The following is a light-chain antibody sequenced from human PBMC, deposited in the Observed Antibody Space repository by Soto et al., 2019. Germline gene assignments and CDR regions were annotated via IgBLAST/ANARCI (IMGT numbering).Light chain of an antibody. CDR3: QQCNNWPVA. J-gene: IGKJ1*01. V-gene: IGKV3-11*01. CDR2: ATS. CDR1: QSVSSD. Sequence: PGETATLSCRASQSVSSDLAWYQQKPGQAPRLLMYATSNRVTGVPARFSGSGSGTDFTLTISSLEPEDFAVYYCQQCNNWPVAFGQGTKVEVK.